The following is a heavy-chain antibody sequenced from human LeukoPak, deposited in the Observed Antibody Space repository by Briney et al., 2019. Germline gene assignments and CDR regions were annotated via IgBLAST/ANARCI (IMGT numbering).Heavy chain of an antibody. CDR3: ARQAFYYDSSGYSRGNAFDI. Sequence: GESLKISCKGSGYSFTSYWIGWVRQMPGKGLEWMGIIYPGDSDTRYSPSFQGQVTISADKSISTAYLQWSSLKASDTAMYYCARQAFYYDSSGYSRGNAFDIWGQGTMVTVSS. D-gene: IGHD3-22*01. V-gene: IGHV5-51*01. J-gene: IGHJ3*02. CDR2: IYPGDSDT. CDR1: GYSFTSYW.